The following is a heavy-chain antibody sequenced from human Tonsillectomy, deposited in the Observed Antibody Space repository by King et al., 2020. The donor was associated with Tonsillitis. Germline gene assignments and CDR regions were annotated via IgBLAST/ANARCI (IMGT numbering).Heavy chain of an antibody. CDR1: GDSVSSYSAA. CDR3: ARDRRYGGNSFDY. D-gene: IGHD4-23*01. V-gene: IGHV6-1*01. Sequence: VQLQQSGPGLVKPSQTLSLTCAISGDSVSSYSAAWNWIRQSPSRGLEWLGRTYYRSTWYNDYALSVRSRITINPDTSKNQFSLQLNSVTPEETAVYFWARDRRYGGNSFDYWGQGTLVTVSS. CDR2: TYYRSTWYN. J-gene: IGHJ4*02.